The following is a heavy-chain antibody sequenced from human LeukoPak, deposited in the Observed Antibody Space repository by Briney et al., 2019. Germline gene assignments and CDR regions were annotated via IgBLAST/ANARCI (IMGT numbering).Heavy chain of an antibody. D-gene: IGHD3-3*01. J-gene: IGHJ4*02. CDR3: ARADFWSGLFDY. V-gene: IGHV4-34*01. CDR2: IYYSGNT. CDR1: GGSFSGYY. Sequence: PSETLSLTCAVYGGSFSGYYWSWIRQPPGKGLEWIGSIYYSGNTYYNPSLKSRVTLSVDTSKNHFSLKLNSVTAADTAVYYCARADFWSGLFDYWGQGTLVTVSS.